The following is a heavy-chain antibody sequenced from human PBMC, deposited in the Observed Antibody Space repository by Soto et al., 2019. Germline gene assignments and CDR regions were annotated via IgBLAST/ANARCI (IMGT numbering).Heavy chain of an antibody. CDR1: GFTFDDYA. D-gene: IGHD5-12*01. V-gene: IGHV3-9*01. CDR2: ISWNSGSI. J-gene: IGHJ6*02. CDR3: AKDMGGYNLNYYYYYYGMDV. Sequence: GGSLRLSCAASGFTFDDYAMHWVRQAPGKGLEWVSGISWNSGSIGYADSVKGRFTISRDNAKNSLYLQMNSLRAEDTALYYCAKDMGGYNLNYYYYYYGMDVWGQGTTVTVSS.